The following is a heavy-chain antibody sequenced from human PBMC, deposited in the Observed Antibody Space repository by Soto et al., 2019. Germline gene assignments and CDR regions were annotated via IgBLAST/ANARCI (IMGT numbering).Heavy chain of an antibody. CDR2: INPNLGHS. V-gene: IGHV1-46*01. J-gene: IGHJ4*02. CDR1: GYSFTAFH. CDR3: ARAPYSTSSFFFDH. D-gene: IGHD6-6*01. Sequence: GASVKVSCKASGYSFTAFHMHWVRQAPGLGLQWMGIINPNLGHSNTAQRFQGRVAMTWDTSTSTVYMELSSLTSDDTAVYYCARAPYSTSSFFFDHWGRGTPVTVSS.